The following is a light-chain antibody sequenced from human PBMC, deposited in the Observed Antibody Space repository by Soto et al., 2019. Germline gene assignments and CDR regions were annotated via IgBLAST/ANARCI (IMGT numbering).Light chain of an antibody. CDR1: SSNIGVGYD. V-gene: IGLV1-40*01. J-gene: IGLJ1*01. CDR3: QSYDSSLSAYV. CDR2: GNY. Sequence: QSVLTQPPSVSGAPGQRVTISCTGSSSNIGVGYDVHWYQHLPGTAPKLLIYGNYNRPSGVPDRFSGSKSGTSASLDITGLRAADEADYYCQSYDSSLSAYVFGPGTKLTVL.